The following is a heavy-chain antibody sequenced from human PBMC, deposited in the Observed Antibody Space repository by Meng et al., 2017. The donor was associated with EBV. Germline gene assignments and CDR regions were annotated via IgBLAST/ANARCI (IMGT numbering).Heavy chain of an antibody. CDR1: GYPFTSDG. CDR3: EGGLDYFAY. D-gene: IGHD3-16*01. CDR2: ISAYNANT. J-gene: IGHJ4*02. V-gene: IGHV1-18*01. Sequence: QVQLGWVGAEVKKPGASAKVSCKASGYPFTSDGSSWVRQAPGQGLEWMEWISAYNANTNYAQKLQGRVTMTTNTYTRTAYMALRSMGSDDTAVYYCEGGLDYFAYWGQGTLVTVSS.